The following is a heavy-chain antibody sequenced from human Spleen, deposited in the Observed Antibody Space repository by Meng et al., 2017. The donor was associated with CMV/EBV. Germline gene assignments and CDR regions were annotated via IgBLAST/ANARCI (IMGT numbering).Heavy chain of an antibody. CDR2: IRSKANSYAT. Sequence: GGSLRLSCAVSGLTFSDYTMHWVRQASGKGLEWVGRIRSKANSYATIYAASVKGRFTISRDDSKNTAYLQMNSLKTEDTALYYCTRLSAGKEGDGYWGQGTLVTVSS. J-gene: IGHJ4*02. CDR3: TRLSAGKEGDGY. V-gene: IGHV3-73*01. D-gene: IGHD6-13*01. CDR1: GLTFSDYT.